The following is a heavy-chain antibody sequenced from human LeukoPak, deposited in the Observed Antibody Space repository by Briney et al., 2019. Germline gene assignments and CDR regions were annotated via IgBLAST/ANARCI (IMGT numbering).Heavy chain of an antibody. CDR3: ARGGLNYADASDI. CDR1: GSTFSRYS. J-gene: IGHJ3*02. D-gene: IGHD4-11*01. V-gene: IGHV3-21*01. CDR2: ISSGSSYI. Sequence: GGSLRLSCAASGSTFSRYSMNWVRQAPGKGLEWVSYISSGSSYIYYADSVKGRFTISRDNAENSLYLQMNSLRGEDTAVYYCARGGLNYADASDIWGQGTMVTVSS.